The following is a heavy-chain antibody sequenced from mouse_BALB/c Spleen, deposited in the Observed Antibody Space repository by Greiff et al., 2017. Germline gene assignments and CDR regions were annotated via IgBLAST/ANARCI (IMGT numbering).Heavy chain of an antibody. CDR2: ISDGGSYT. D-gene: IGHD2-4*01. CDR3: ARDTTMITFAY. V-gene: IGHV5-4*02. J-gene: IGHJ3*01. CDR1: GFTFSDYY. Sequence: DVMLVESGGGLVKPGGSLKLSCAASGFTFSDYYMYWVRQTPEKRLEWVATISDGGSYTYYPDSVKGRFTISRDNAKNNLYLQMSSLKSEDTAMYYCARDTTMITFAYWGQGTLVTVSA.